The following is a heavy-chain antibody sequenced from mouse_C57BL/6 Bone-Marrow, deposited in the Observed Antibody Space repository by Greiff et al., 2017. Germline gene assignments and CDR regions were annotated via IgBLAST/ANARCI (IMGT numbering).Heavy chain of an antibody. CDR1: GYTFTDYE. V-gene: IGHV1-15*01. CDR3: TRSMLCFDY. Sequence: VKLMESGAELVRPGASVTLSCKASGYTFTDYEMHWVKQTPVHGLEWIGAIDPETGGTAYNQKFKGKAILTADKSSSTAYMELRSLASEDSAVYYCTRSMLCFDYWGQDTTHTVSS. D-gene: IGHD2-3*01. CDR2: IDPETGGT. J-gene: IGHJ2*01.